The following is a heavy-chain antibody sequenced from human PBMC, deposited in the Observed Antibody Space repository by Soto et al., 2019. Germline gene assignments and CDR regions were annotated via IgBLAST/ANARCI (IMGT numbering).Heavy chain of an antibody. V-gene: IGHV3-30*18. Sequence: GGSLRLSCTASGFTFSSYGMHWVRQAPGKGLEWVAVISYDGTNKYYADSVKGRFTISRDDSKNTLYLQMNSLRAKDTAVYYCAKVPERSGYDYVLDYWGQGTLVTVSS. CDR1: GFTFSSYG. D-gene: IGHD5-12*01. CDR2: ISYDGTNK. J-gene: IGHJ4*02. CDR3: AKVPERSGYDYVLDY.